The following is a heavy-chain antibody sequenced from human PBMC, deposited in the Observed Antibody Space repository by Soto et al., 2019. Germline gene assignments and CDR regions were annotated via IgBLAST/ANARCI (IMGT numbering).Heavy chain of an antibody. Sequence: QVQLQQSGPGLVKPSQTLSLTCAISGDSIYTASVAWNWIRQSPSRGLEWLGRTYYRSKWISDYAVSVKSRILIKPDTPKNQFSLQLNSVTPEDTAVYYCARGRDSAFDIWGQGTMVTVSS. CDR3: ARGRDSAFDI. V-gene: IGHV6-1*01. CDR1: GDSIYTASVA. CDR2: TYYRSKWIS. D-gene: IGHD2-15*01. J-gene: IGHJ3*02.